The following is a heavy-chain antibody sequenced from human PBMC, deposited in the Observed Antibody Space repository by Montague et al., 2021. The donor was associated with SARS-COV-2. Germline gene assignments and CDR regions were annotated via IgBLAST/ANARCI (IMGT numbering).Heavy chain of an antibody. CDR3: AKQGCSSTTCYANC. D-gene: IGHD2-2*01. J-gene: IGHJ4*02. Sequence: SLRLSCAASGFAFSDYAMSWVRQAPGKGLEWVPGISNSGGSYYADSVRGRFTMSRDNSKNTLYLQMNSLRAEDTAVYYCAKQGCSSTTCYANCWGQGTLVTVSS. V-gene: IGHV3-23*01. CDR1: GFAFSDYA. CDR2: ISNSGGS.